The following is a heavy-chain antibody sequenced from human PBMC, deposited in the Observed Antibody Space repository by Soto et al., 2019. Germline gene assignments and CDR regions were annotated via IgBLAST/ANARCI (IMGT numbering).Heavy chain of an antibody. CDR2: IYSGGST. J-gene: IGHJ6*03. D-gene: IGHD3-10*01. V-gene: IGHV3-66*01. CDR3: ARGDGSWSYYNVGYYYYMDV. CDR1: GFTVSSNY. Sequence: GGSLRLSCAASGFTVSSNYMSWVRQAPGKGLEWVSVIYSGGSTYYADSVKGRFTISRDNSKNTLYLQMNSLRAEDTAVYYCARGDGSWSYYNVGYYYYMDVWGKGTTVTVSS.